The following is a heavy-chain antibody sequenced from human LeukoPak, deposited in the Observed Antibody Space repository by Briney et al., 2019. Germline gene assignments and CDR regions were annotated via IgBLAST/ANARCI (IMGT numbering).Heavy chain of an antibody. CDR1: GFTFSSYG. CDR2: ISYDGSNK. CDR3: AKYGDMGMQLWWDYYYYGMDV. D-gene: IGHD5-18*01. Sequence: GRSLRLSCAASGFTFSSYGMHWVRQAPGKGLEWVAVISYDGSNKYYADSVKGRFTISRDNSKNTLYLQMNSLRAEDTAVYYCAKYGDMGMQLWWDYYYYGMDVWGQGTTVTVSS. V-gene: IGHV3-30*18. J-gene: IGHJ6*02.